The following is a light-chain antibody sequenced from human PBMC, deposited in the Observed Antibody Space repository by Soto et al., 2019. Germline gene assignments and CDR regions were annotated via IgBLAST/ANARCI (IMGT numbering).Light chain of an antibody. CDR1: QSVSSSY. V-gene: IGKV3-15*01. CDR2: GAS. CDR3: QQYNNWPPWT. Sequence: EIVLTQSPGTLSLSPGERATFSCRASQSVSSSYIAWYQQKRGQAPRLLIYGASTRATGIPARFSGSGSGTEFTLTISSLQSEDFAVYYCQQYNNWPPWTFGQGTKVDI. J-gene: IGKJ1*01.